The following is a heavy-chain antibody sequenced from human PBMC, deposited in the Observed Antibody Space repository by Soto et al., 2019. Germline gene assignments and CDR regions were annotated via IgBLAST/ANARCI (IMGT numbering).Heavy chain of an antibody. CDR2: ISYDGSNK. CDR3: AKEVLDWEYSRALLAY. CDR1: GFTFSSYG. Sequence: PGGSLRLSCAASGFTFSSYGMHWVRQAPGKGLEWVAFISYDGSNKYYADSVKGRFTISRDNSKNTLYLQMNSLRAEDTAVYYCAKEVLDWEYSRALLAYWGQGTLVTVSS. V-gene: IGHV3-30*18. J-gene: IGHJ4*02. D-gene: IGHD6-6*01.